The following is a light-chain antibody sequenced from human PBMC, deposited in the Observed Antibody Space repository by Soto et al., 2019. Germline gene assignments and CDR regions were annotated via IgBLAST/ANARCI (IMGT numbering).Light chain of an antibody. Sequence: QSVLTQPASVSVSPGQSITISCTGTSSDVGSYQYVSWYQQHPGKAPKLIIYEVSNRPSGVPDRFSGSKSGNTASLTVSGLQADDEADYYCNSYVGSNNYVFGTGTKVTV. CDR1: SSDVGSYQY. CDR3: NSYVGSNNYV. V-gene: IGLV2-8*01. CDR2: EVS. J-gene: IGLJ1*01.